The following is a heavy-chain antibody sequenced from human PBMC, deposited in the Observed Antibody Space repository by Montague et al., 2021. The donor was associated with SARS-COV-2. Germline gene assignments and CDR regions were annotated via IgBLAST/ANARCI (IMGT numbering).Heavy chain of an antibody. V-gene: IGHV4-30-2*01. CDR3: ARGGADFGDYGWLDP. CDR1: GGSISNGSYP. Sequence: TLSLTCSVSGGSISNGSYPWSWIRQPPGKGLEWIGYMFPGGXTXYXXXXQXRVTISIDNSKNQLSLRLTSITAADTAVYFCARGGADFGDYGWLDPWGQGILVTVS. J-gene: IGHJ5*02. CDR2: MFPGGXT. D-gene: IGHD4-17*01.